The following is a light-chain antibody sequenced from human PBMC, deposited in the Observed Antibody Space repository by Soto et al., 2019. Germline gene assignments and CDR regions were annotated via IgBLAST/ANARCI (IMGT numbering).Light chain of an antibody. V-gene: IGKV3-11*01. CDR2: DAS. J-gene: IGKJ5*01. Sequence: EIVLTQSPDTLSLSPGEGATLSCRASQSVTTYLAWYQQKPGQAPRLLIYDASNRATGIPARFSGSGSGTDFTLTISSLEPEDFAVYYCQQRSNWPPLISFGQGTRLEI. CDR1: QSVTTY. CDR3: QQRSNWPPLIS.